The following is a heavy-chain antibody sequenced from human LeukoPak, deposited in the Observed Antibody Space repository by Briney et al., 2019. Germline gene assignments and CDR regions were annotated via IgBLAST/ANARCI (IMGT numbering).Heavy chain of an antibody. CDR1: GYTFITYD. Sequence: ASVKVSCKASGYTFITYDINWVRQATGQGLEWMGWMNPNSGNTDYAQKFQGRVTMTRNTSISTAYMELSSLRSEDTAVYYCARLRLPKRGIVATILAGSTDYYDYYMDVWGKGTTVTISS. J-gene: IGHJ6*03. V-gene: IGHV1-8*01. CDR3: ARLRLPKRGIVATILAGSTDYYDYYMDV. CDR2: MNPNSGNT. D-gene: IGHD5-12*01.